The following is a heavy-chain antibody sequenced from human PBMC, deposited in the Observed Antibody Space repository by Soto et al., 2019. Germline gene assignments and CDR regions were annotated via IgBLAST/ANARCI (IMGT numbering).Heavy chain of an antibody. Sequence: GGSLRLSXAASGFIFSSDAMTWVRQGPGKGLEWVSGISGNGGTTYYADSVKGRFIISRDNSKNTLFLQMNSLRAEDSAIYYCAKRFAYSSGLDGFDIWGQGTMVTVSS. J-gene: IGHJ3*02. CDR1: GFIFSSDA. CDR3: AKRFAYSSGLDGFDI. D-gene: IGHD6-19*01. V-gene: IGHV3-23*01. CDR2: ISGNGGTT.